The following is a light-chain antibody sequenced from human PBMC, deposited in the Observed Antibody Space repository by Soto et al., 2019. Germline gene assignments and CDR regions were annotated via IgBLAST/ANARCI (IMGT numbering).Light chain of an antibody. J-gene: IGKJ1*01. CDR2: GAS. Sequence: EIVLTQSPCILSLSPWERSALSCVASQIISSSYLAWYQQKPGQAPRLLIYGASSRATGIPDMFSGSGSGTDFTLTISRLEPEDFAVYYCQQYGSSPPTFGQGTKVDVK. V-gene: IGKV3-20*01. CDR3: QQYGSSPPT. CDR1: QIISSSY.